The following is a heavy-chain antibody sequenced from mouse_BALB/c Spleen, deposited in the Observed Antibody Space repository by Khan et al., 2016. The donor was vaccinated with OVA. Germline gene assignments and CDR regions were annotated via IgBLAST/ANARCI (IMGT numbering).Heavy chain of an antibody. Sequence: VQLQQSGPGLVKPSQSLSLTCTVTGYSITSGYAWNWIRQFPGNKLEWMGYISYSGVTSYTPSLKSRISITRDTSKNQFFLQLTSVTTEDTATYYFARGNYYGYYFDYWGPGTTLTGSS. D-gene: IGHD1-1*01. CDR3: ARGNYYGYYFDY. CDR1: GYSITSGYA. CDR2: ISYSGVT. V-gene: IGHV3-2*02. J-gene: IGHJ2*01.